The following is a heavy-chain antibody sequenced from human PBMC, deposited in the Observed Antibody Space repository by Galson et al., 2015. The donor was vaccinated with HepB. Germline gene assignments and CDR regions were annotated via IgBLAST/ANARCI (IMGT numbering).Heavy chain of an antibody. D-gene: IGHD4/OR15-4a*01. Sequence: SLRLSCAASGFTFSSSWMTWVRLTPGRGLGWVANIKPDGSAKNHVASVRDRFTISRDNAENSLYLQMNSLRAEDTGVYYCARDMAYGALDYWGQGTLVTVSS. J-gene: IGHJ4*02. CDR1: GFTFSSSW. CDR3: ARDMAYGALDY. CDR2: IKPDGSAK. V-gene: IGHV3-7*01.